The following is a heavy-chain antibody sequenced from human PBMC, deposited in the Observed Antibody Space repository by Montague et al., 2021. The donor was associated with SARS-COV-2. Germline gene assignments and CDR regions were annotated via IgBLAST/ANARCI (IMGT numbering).Heavy chain of an antibody. J-gene: IGHJ4*02. CDR1: GGSISSGSYY. Sequence: SETLSLTCTVSGGSISSGSYYWGWIRQPPGKGLEWIGSIYYSGSTYYXPCLKSRVTISVDTSKNQFSLKLSSVTAADTAVYYCARKASRGITIFGVVTASYYFDYWGQGTLVTVSS. CDR2: IYYSGST. V-gene: IGHV4-39*01. D-gene: IGHD3-3*01. CDR3: ARKASRGITIFGVVTASYYFDY.